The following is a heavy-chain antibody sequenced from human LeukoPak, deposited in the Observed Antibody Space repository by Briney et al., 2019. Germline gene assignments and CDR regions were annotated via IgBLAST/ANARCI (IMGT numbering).Heavy chain of an antibody. CDR3: ARARGGGGLFTHPTYYFDY. CDR2: IRAYNGNT. J-gene: IGHJ4*02. CDR1: GYTFTSYG. D-gene: IGHD4-23*01. Sequence: ASVKVSCKASGYTFTSYGISWVRQAPGQGLEWMGWIRAYNGNTNYAQKLQGRVTMTTDTSTSTAYMELRSLRSDDTAVYYCARARGGGGLFTHPTYYFDYWGQGTLVTVSS. V-gene: IGHV1-18*01.